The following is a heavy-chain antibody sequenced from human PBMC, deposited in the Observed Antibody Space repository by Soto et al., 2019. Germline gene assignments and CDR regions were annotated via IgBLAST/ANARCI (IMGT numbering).Heavy chain of an antibody. CDR3: ERDKGYSSSFNWFDP. J-gene: IGHJ5*02. D-gene: IGHD6-6*01. Sequence: QTLSLACVISGDSVPSNSAACNWIRHSPSRGLEWLGRTYYRSKWYNDYAVSVKSRITINPDTSKNQFSLQLNSVTPEDTAVYYCERDKGYSSSFNWFDPWGQGTLVTVSS. V-gene: IGHV6-1*01. CDR2: TYYRSKWYN. CDR1: GDSVPSNSAA.